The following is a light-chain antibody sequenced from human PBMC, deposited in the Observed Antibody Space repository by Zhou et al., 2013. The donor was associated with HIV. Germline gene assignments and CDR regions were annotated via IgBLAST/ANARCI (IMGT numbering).Light chain of an antibody. CDR2: DAS. J-gene: IGKJ1*01. CDR1: ESISSTY. Sequence: EIVLTQSPGTLSLSPGERATLSCRASESISSTYLAWYQQKPGQAPRLLIYDASSRATDIPDRFSGSGSGTDFTLTISRLEPEDFAVYYCQQYGSSPRTFGQGTNGGNQT. V-gene: IGKV3-20*01. CDR3: QQYGSSPRT.